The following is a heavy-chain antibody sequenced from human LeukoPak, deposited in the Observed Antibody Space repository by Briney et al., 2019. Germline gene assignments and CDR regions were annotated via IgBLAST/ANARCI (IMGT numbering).Heavy chain of an antibody. V-gene: IGHV5-51*01. D-gene: IGHD3-22*01. J-gene: IGHJ4*02. CDR3: ARDLHHRDYYDSSGYYALGY. CDR2: VYPSKSDS. Sequence: GESLKISCEASGYNFNNLWIGWVRQVPGKGLEYMGIVYPSKSDSRYSPSFQGQVTISADRSPRAAYLQWNSLKAEDTAVYYCARDLHHRDYYDSSGYYALGYWGQGTLVTVSS. CDR1: GYNFNNLW.